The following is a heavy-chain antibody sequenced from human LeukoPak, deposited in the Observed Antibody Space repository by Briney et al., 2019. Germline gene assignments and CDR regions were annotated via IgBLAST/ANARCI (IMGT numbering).Heavy chain of an antibody. CDR2: IYYSGST. J-gene: IGHJ6*02. Sequence: SETLSLTCTVSGGSISSGGYYWSWIRQRPGKGLEWIGYIYYSGSTYYNPSLKSRVTISVDTSKNQFSLKLSSVTAADTAVYYCAREGANMLTGYYYGMDVWGQGTTVTVSS. D-gene: IGHD3-10*02. V-gene: IGHV4-31*03. CDR3: AREGANMLTGYYYGMDV. CDR1: GGSISSGGYY.